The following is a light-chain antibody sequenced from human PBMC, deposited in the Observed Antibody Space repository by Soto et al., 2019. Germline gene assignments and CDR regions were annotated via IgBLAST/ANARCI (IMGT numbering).Light chain of an antibody. CDR3: QQYNSYSWT. Sequence: DIQMTQSPSTLSASVGDRVTITCRASQSVSSWLAWYQQKPEKAPKLLIYKASSLEGGVPSRFSGSGPGTEFTLTISSLQPDDIATYYCQQYNSYSWTFGQGTKV. V-gene: IGKV1-5*03. CDR2: KAS. CDR1: QSVSSW. J-gene: IGKJ1*01.